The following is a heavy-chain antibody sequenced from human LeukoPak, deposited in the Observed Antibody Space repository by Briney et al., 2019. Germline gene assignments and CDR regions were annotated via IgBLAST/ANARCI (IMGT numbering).Heavy chain of an antibody. CDR2: IFPIFGTA. CDR1: GGTFSSYA. CDR3: ARGGLGTSPKHHDAFDI. V-gene: IGHV1-69*05. D-gene: IGHD3-10*01. Sequence: ASVKVSCKASGGTFSSYAISWVRQAPGQGLEWMGGIFPIFGTANYAQKFQGRVTITTDESTSTAYMELSSLRSEDTAVYYCARGGLGTSPKHHDAFDIWGQGTMVTVSS. J-gene: IGHJ3*02.